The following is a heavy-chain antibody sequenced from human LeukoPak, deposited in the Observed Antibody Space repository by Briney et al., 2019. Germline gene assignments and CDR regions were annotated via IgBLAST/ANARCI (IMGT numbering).Heavy chain of an antibody. CDR3: ASGYYYFDY. J-gene: IGHJ4*02. D-gene: IGHD5-18*01. CDR2: IYTSGST. V-gene: IGHV4-61*02. CDR1: GGSISSGSYY. Sequence: PSETLSLTCTVSGGSISSGSYYWSWVRQPAGKGLEWIGRIYTSGSTNYNPSLKSRVTISVDTSKNQFSLKLSSVTAADTAVYYCASGYYYFDYWGQGTLVTVSS.